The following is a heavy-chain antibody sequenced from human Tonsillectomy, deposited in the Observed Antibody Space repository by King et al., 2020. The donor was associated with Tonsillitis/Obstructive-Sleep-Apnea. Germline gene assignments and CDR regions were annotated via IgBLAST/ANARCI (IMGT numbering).Heavy chain of an antibody. CDR3: ARVAYSSGWYYLDY. V-gene: IGHV3-33*01. D-gene: IGHD6-19*01. CDR1: GFTFSSSG. CDR2: IWHDGSNK. Sequence: VQLVESGGGVVQPGRSLRLSCAASGFTFSSSGMHWVRQAPGKGLEWVAVIWHDGSNKYYADSVKGRFTISRDNSKNTRYLQVNSLRDEDTAVYYCARVAYSSGWYYLDYWGQGTQVTVSS. J-gene: IGHJ4*02.